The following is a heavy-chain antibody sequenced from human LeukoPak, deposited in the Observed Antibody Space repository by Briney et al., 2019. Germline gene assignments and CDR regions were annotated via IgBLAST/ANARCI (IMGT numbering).Heavy chain of an antibody. Sequence: GGSLRLSCAASGFTFNNYAMSWVRQAPGKGLEWVAAISGNGGRTYYTDSVKGRFTISRDNPKNTLYPLMNSLSAEDTALYYCAKEQTSSGYFDYWGQGTLVTVSS. CDR2: ISGNGGRT. CDR1: GFTFNNYA. CDR3: AKEQTSSGYFDY. J-gene: IGHJ4*02. D-gene: IGHD3-10*01. V-gene: IGHV3-23*01.